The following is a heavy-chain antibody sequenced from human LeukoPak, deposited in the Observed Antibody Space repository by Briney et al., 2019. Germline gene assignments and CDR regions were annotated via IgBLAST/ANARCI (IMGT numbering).Heavy chain of an antibody. D-gene: IGHD6-13*01. CDR1: VFTVSISRYW. V-gene: IGHV3-74*01. CDR2: IDTDGSNS. CDR3: AGIAAAGTVDY. J-gene: IGHJ4*02. Sequence: GGSLRLSCAASVFTVSISRYWMHWVRQAPGKGLVWVSRIDTDGSNSNYADSVKGRFTISRDNAKNSLYLQMNSLRAEDTAVYYCAGIAAAGTVDYWGQGTLVTVSS.